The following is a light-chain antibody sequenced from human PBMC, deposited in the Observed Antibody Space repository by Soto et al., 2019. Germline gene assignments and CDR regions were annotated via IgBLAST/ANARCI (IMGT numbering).Light chain of an antibody. CDR3: HQFGYSPRT. CDR2: ATS. Sequence: DIGLTQSPCTLSWSPGETATLSCGASQPVNSDYLAWFQQRPGQAPRLVIFATSRRATDIPDRFSGSGSGTDFTLAIRRLETEDFAVYYCHQFGYSPRTFGQGTKVDIK. V-gene: IGKV3-20*01. CDR1: QPVNSDY. J-gene: IGKJ1*01.